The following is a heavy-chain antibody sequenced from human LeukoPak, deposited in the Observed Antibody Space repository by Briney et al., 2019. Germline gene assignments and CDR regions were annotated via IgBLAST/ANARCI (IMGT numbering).Heavy chain of an antibody. V-gene: IGHV3-9*01. CDR3: AKDRFRSSGWYQYYYYGMDV. CDR2: ISWNSGSI. D-gene: IGHD6-19*01. J-gene: IGHJ6*02. CDR1: GFTFDDYA. Sequence: GGSLRPSCAASGFTFDDYAMHWVRQAPGKGLEWVSGISWNSGSIGYADSVKGRFTISRDNAKNSLYLQMNSLRAEDTALYYCAKDRFRSSGWYQYYYYGMDVWGQGTTVTVSS.